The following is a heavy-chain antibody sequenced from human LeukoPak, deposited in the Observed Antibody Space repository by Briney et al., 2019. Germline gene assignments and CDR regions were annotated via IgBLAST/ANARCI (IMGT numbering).Heavy chain of an antibody. CDR3: ARAGSSYYYYMDV. Sequence: GGSLRLSCAASGFTFSSYAMHWVRQAPGKGLEWVAVISYDGSNKYYADSVKGRFTISRDNAKNSLYLRMNSLRAEDTAVYYCARAGSSYYYYMDVWGKGTTVTVSS. CDR1: GFTFSSYA. CDR2: ISYDGSNK. V-gene: IGHV3-30*04. J-gene: IGHJ6*03.